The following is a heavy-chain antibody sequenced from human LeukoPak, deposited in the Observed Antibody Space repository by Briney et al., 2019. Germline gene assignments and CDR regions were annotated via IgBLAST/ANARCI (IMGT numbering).Heavy chain of an antibody. V-gene: IGHV4-61*08. CDR3: TRIPTHYYGSGSYYGYFDS. J-gene: IGHJ4*02. D-gene: IGHD3-10*01. CDR1: GGSISSGGHS. Sequence: PSETLSLTCAVSGGSISSGGHSWSWIRQPPGKGLEWIGYIYYSGSTNYNPSLKSRVTISVDTSKNQFSLKLSSVTAADTAVYYCTRIPTHYYGSGSYYGYFDSWGQGTLVTVSS. CDR2: IYYSGST.